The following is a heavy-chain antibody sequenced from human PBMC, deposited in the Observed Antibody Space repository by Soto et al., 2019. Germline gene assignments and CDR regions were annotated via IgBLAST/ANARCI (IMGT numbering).Heavy chain of an antibody. CDR1: GFTFSSYA. D-gene: IGHD1-26*01. J-gene: IGHJ4*02. CDR3: AKDRHSGSYLFDY. V-gene: IGHV3-23*01. CDR2: ISGSGGST. Sequence: PGGSLRLSCAASGFTFSSYAMSWVRQAPGKGLEWVSAISGSGGSTYYADSVKDRFTISRDNSKNTLYLQMNSLRAEDTAVYYCAKDRHSGSYLFDYWGQGTLVTVSS.